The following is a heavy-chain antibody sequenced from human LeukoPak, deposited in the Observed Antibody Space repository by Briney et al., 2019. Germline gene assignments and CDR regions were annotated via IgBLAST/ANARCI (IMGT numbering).Heavy chain of an antibody. Sequence: GGSLRLSCAASGFTFSSYWMSWVRQAPGKGLEWVVNIRHDGSEKYYVDSVKGRFTISRDNAKNSLYLQMNSLRAEDTAVYYCARGVRGVIIDYWGQGTLVTVSS. CDR3: ARGVRGVIIDY. J-gene: IGHJ4*02. CDR2: IRHDGSEK. V-gene: IGHV3-7*01. D-gene: IGHD3-10*02. CDR1: GFTFSSYW.